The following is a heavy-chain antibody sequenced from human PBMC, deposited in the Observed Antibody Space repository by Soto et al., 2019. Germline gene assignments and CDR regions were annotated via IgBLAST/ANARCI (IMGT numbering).Heavy chain of an antibody. CDR1: GFTFSSYA. CDR2: ISYDGSNK. D-gene: IGHD5-18*01. V-gene: IGHV3-30-3*01. Sequence: GGSLRLSCAASGFTFSSYAMHWVRQAPGKGLEWVAVISYDGSNKYYPDSVKGRFTISRDNSKNTLYLQMNSLRAEDTAVYYCAIAPLIEDTAMVVGWRYYYGMDVWGQGTTVTVSS. CDR3: AIAPLIEDTAMVVGWRYYYGMDV. J-gene: IGHJ6*02.